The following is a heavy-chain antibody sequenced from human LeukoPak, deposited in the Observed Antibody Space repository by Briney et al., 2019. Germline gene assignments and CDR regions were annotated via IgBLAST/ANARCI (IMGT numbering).Heavy chain of an antibody. CDR2: INPNSGGT. CDR3: ATTWVTTDAFDI. J-gene: IGHJ3*02. Sequence: GASVKVSCKASGYTFTSYGISWVRQAPGQGLEWMGWINPNSGGTNYAQKFQGRVTMTRDTSISTAYMELSRLRSDDTAVYYCATTWVTTDAFDIWGQGTMVTVSS. D-gene: IGHD1-1*01. V-gene: IGHV1-2*02. CDR1: GYTFTSYG.